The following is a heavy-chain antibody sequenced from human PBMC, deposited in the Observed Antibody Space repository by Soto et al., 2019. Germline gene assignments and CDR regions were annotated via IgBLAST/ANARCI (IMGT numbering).Heavy chain of an antibody. D-gene: IGHD6-13*01. V-gene: IGHV1-46*01. J-gene: IGHJ4*02. Sequence: GASVKVSCKASGYTFTSYYMHWVRQAPGQGLEWMGIINPSGGSTSYAQKFQGRVTMTRDTSTSTVYMELSSLRSEDTAVYYCAREGGSVIAAAGTFDYWGQGTLVTVSS. CDR1: GYTFTSYY. CDR3: AREGGSVIAAAGTFDY. CDR2: INPSGGST.